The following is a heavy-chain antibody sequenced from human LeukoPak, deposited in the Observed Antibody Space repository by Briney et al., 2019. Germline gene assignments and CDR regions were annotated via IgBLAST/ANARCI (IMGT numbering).Heavy chain of an antibody. D-gene: IGHD1-26*01. V-gene: IGHV3-33*08. CDR2: VWYDGSNI. CDR3: ARGGYSGTYYFDY. J-gene: IGHJ4*02. CDR1: GFTFSSYG. Sequence: GGSLRLSCAASGFTFSSYGMHWVRQAPGKGLEWVAVVWYDGSNIHYVDSVKGRFTISRDNSKSTLYLQMNSLTAEDTAVYYCARGGYSGTYYFDYWGQGTLVTVSS.